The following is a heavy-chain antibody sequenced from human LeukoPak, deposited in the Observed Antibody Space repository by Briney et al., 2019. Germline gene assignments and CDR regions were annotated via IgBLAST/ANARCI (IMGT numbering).Heavy chain of an antibody. CDR1: GFTVTSNH. J-gene: IGHJ4*02. V-gene: IGHV3-66*01. Sequence: AGGSRRLSCAASGFTVTSNHMNWVRQAPGKGLEWVSIIYTGGTTHYADSLKDRFTISRDDSINTLYLQMNRLRAEDTAVYYCARDSSSYYFDYWGQGTLVTVSS. CDR2: IYTGGTT. CDR3: ARDSSSYYFDY. D-gene: IGHD6-6*01.